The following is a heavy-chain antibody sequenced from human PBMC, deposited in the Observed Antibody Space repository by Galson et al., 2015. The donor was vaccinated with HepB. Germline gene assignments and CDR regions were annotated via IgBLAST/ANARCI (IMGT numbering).Heavy chain of an antibody. J-gene: IGHJ6*03. CDR2: INPSGGST. Sequence: SVKVSCKASGYTFTSYYMHWVRQAPGQGLEWMGIINPSGGSTSYAQKFQGRVTMTRGTSTSTVYMELSSLRSEDTAVYYCARAKEDCSSTSCSTWYYYMDVWGKGTTVTVSS. CDR1: GYTFTSYY. D-gene: IGHD2-2*01. V-gene: IGHV1-46*01. CDR3: ARAKEDCSSTSCSTWYYYMDV.